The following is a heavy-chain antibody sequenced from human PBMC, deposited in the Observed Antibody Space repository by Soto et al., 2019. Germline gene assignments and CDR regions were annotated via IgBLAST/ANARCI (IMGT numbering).Heavy chain of an antibody. CDR2: ISYDGSNK. CDR1: GFTFSSYG. D-gene: IGHD3-10*01. CDR3: ATEKTYYYGSGGGRFDY. J-gene: IGHJ4*02. V-gene: IGHV3-30*03. Sequence: QVQLVESGGGVVQPGRSLRLSCAASGFTFSSYGMHWVRQAPGKGLERVAVISYDGSNKYYADSVKGRFTISRDNSKNTLYLQMNSLRAEDTAVYYCATEKTYYYGSGGGRFDYWGQGTLVTVSS.